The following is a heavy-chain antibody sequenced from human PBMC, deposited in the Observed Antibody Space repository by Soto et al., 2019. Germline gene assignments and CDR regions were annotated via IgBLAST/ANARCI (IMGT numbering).Heavy chain of an antibody. CDR1: GFTFSAFA. CDR2: ISYDGSNK. V-gene: IGHV3-30-3*01. Sequence: GGSLRLSCAASGFTFSAFAIHWVRQAPGKGLEWVAIISYDGSNKYYADSVKGRFTISRDSSKNTLYLQMTSLRIEDTAVYYCARDRKLLGVGSYGLDVWGQGTTVTVYS. J-gene: IGHJ6*02. D-gene: IGHD3-3*01. CDR3: ARDRKLLGVGSYGLDV.